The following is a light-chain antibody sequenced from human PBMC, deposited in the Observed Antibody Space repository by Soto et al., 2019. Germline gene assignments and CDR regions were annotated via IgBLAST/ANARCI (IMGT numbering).Light chain of an antibody. Sequence: DIQMTQSPSSLSASVGDRVTITCRSSQSISSYLNWYQQKPGKAPKLLIYAASSLQSGVPSRFSGSGSGPDFTLTISSLQPEDFATYYCQQSYSTPITFGGGTKVEIK. CDR2: AAS. CDR3: QQSYSTPIT. CDR1: QSISSY. J-gene: IGKJ4*01. V-gene: IGKV1-39*01.